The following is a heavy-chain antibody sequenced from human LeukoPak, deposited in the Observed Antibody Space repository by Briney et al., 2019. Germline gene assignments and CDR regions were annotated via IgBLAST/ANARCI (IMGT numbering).Heavy chain of an antibody. Sequence: GGSLRLSCAASGFTFSSYEMNWVRQAPGKGLEWVSYISSSGSTIYYADSVKGRFTIPRDNAKNSLYLQMNSLRAEDTAVYYCARESPDTAMVQDYWGQGTLVTVSS. CDR2: ISSSGSTI. J-gene: IGHJ4*02. CDR3: ARESPDTAMVQDY. CDR1: GFTFSSYE. V-gene: IGHV3-48*03. D-gene: IGHD5-18*01.